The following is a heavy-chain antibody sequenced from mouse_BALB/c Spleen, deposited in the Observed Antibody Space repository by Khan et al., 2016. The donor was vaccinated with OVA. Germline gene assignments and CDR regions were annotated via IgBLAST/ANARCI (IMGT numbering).Heavy chain of an antibody. J-gene: IGHJ2*01. CDR3: ARTTYYFDY. V-gene: IGHV1-9*01. CDR2: ILPGSGST. CDR1: GYTFSSYW. Sequence: QVQLKQSGAEVMKPGASVKISCKATGYTFSSYWIEWVKQRPGHGLEWIGEILPGSGSTNYNEKFKGKATFTADTSSNTAYMQLSSLTSEDSAVYYCARTTYYFDYWGKGTTLTVSS.